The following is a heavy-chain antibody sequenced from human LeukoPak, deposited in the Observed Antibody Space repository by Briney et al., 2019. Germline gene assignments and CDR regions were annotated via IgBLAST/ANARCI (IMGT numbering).Heavy chain of an antibody. D-gene: IGHD6-13*01. CDR2: IYYSGST. CDR3: ARRRIIADAFDI. V-gene: IGHV4-39*07. Sequence: PSETLSLTCTVSGGSISSSSYYWGWIRQPPGKGLEWIGSIYYSGSTYYNPSLKSRVTISVDTSKNQFSLKLSSVTAADTAVYYCARRRIIADAFDIWGQGTMVTVSS. J-gene: IGHJ3*02. CDR1: GGSISSSSYY.